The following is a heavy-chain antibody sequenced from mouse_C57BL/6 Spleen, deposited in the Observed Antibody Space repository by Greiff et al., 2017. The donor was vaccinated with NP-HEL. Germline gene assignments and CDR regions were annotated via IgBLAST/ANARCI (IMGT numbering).Heavy chain of an antibody. Sequence: QVQLKQSGAELVRPGTSVKLSCKASGYTFTSYWMHWVKQRPGQGLEWIGVIDPSDSYTNYNQKFKGKATLTVDTSSSTAYMQLSSLTSEDSAVYYCARTGYSNYVGDWGQGTTLTVSS. D-gene: IGHD2-5*01. CDR2: IDPSDSYT. CDR3: ARTGYSNYVGD. J-gene: IGHJ2*01. CDR1: GYTFTSYW. V-gene: IGHV1-59*01.